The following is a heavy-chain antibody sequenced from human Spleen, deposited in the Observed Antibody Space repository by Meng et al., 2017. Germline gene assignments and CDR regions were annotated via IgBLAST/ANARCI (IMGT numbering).Heavy chain of an antibody. CDR2: IYPGDSDT. V-gene: IGHV5-51*01. CDR3: ARPINTAMGPFDY. J-gene: IGHJ4*02. CDR1: GYTFTTYW. D-gene: IGHD5-18*01. Sequence: GESLKISCNGSGYTFTTYWIGWVRQMPGKGLEWMGIIYPGDSDTRYSPSFQGQVTISVDPSISTAYLQWSSLKASDTAIYYCARPINTAMGPFDYWGQGTLVTVSS.